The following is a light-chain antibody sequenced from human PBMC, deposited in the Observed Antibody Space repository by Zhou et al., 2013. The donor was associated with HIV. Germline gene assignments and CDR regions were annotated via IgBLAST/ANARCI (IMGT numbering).Light chain of an antibody. V-gene: IGKV3-20*01. CDR1: QSVSRNY. Sequence: EIVLTQSPGTLSLSPGERATLSCRASQSVSRNYLAWYQQRPGQAPRLLIYVASNRATGIPDRFSGSGSGTDFTLTISRLEPEDFAVYYCQQFGSSITFGQGTRLEIK. J-gene: IGKJ5*01. CDR3: QQFGSSIT. CDR2: VAS.